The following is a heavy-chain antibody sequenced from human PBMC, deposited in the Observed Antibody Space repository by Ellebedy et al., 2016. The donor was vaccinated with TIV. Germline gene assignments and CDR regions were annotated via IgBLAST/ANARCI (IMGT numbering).Heavy chain of an antibody. CDR2: ISYNGGDT. Sequence: AASVKVSCKASGYTFTGYYFHWVRQAPGQGLEWMGYISYNGGDTNYAQKFQGRVTMTTDTSITTAYMDLNRLTSDDTAIYYCARVPGNWNDNKHFDYWGQGTLVTVSS. V-gene: IGHV1-2*02. CDR3: ARVPGNWNDNKHFDY. J-gene: IGHJ4*02. CDR1: GYTFTGYY. D-gene: IGHD1-1*01.